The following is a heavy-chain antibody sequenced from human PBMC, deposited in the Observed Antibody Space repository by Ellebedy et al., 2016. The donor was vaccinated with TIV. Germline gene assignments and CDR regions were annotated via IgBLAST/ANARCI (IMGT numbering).Heavy chain of an antibody. D-gene: IGHD2-15*01. CDR1: GYTFTSYA. V-gene: IGHV1-18*01. J-gene: IGHJ5*02. Sequence: AASVKVSCKASGYTFTSYAMHWVRQAPGQGLEWMGWISAYNGNTNYAQKLQGRVTMTTDPSTSTAYMELRSLRSDDTAVYYCAREVVVAATYPNWFDPWGQGTLVTVSS. CDR2: ISAYNGNT. CDR3: AREVVVAATYPNWFDP.